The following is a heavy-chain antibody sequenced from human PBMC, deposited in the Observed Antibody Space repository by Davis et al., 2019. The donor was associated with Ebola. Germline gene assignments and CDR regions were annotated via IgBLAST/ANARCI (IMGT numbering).Heavy chain of an antibody. CDR1: GYTFTSYG. Sequence: AASVKVSCKASGYTFTSYGISWVRQAPGQGLEWMGWISAYNGNTNYAQKLQGRVTMTTDTSTSTAYMELRSLRSEDTAVYYCARGEQLGLYYGMDVWGQGTTVTVSS. CDR3: ARGEQLGLYYGMDV. CDR2: ISAYNGNT. V-gene: IGHV1-18*01. D-gene: IGHD6-6*01. J-gene: IGHJ6*02.